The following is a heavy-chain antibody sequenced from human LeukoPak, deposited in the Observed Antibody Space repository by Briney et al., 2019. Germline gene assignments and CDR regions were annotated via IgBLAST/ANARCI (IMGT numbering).Heavy chain of an antibody. V-gene: IGHV3-48*03. CDR1: GFTFSSYE. J-gene: IGHJ6*03. CDR3: AREVYYYMDV. Sequence: GGSLRLSCAASGFTFSSYEMNWVRQAPGKGLEWVSYISSSGSTIYYADSVKGRFTISRDNAKNSLYLQMNSLRAEDTAVYYCAREVYYYMDVWGKGTTVTISS. CDR2: ISSSGSTI.